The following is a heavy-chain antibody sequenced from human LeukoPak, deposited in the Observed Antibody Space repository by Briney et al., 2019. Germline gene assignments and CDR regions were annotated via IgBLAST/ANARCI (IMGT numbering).Heavy chain of an antibody. Sequence: PGRSLRLSCAASGFTFSSFAFHWVRQAPGGGLEWVAVISFDGTSKFYTDSVKGRFTISRDNSKNTLYLQMNSLRAEDTAVYYCAKSTSSSPDYWGQGTLVTVSS. CDR2: ISFDGTSK. CDR1: GFTFSSFA. V-gene: IGHV3-30-3*02. J-gene: IGHJ4*02. CDR3: AKSTSSSPDY. D-gene: IGHD6-13*01.